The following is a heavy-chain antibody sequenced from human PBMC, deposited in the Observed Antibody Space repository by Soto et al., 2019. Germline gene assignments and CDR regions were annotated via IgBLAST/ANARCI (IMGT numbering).Heavy chain of an antibody. CDR1: GFTFSSYD. V-gene: IGHV3-13*05. J-gene: IGHJ2*01. Sequence: GGSLRLSCAASGFTFSSYDMHWVRQATGKGLEWVSAIGTAGDPYYPGSVKGRFTISRENAKNSLYLQMNSLRAGDTAVYYCARVNRVDWYFDLWGRGTLVTVSS. D-gene: IGHD2-15*01. CDR2: IGTAGDP. CDR3: ARVNRVDWYFDL.